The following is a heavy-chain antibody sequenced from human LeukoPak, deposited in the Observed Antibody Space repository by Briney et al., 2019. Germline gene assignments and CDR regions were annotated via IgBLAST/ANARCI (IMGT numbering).Heavy chain of an antibody. CDR3: AKVVVPAAIRGYAFDI. J-gene: IGHJ3*02. CDR1: GFTFSSYG. D-gene: IGHD2-2*02. CDR2: IRYDGSNK. V-gene: IGHV3-30*02. Sequence: GGSLRLSCAASGFTFSSYGMHWVRQAPGKGLEWVAFIRYDGSNKYYADSVKGRFTISRDNSKNTLYLQMNSLRAEDAAVYYCAKVVVPAAIRGYAFDIWGQGTMVTVSS.